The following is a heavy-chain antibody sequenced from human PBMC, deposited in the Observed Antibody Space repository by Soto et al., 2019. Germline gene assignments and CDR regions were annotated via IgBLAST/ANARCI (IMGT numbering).Heavy chain of an antibody. V-gene: IGHV4-34*01. Sequence: SETLSLTCAVYGGSFSGYYWSWIRQPPGKGLEWIGEINHSGSTNYNPSLKSRVTISVDTSKNQFSLKLSSVTAADTAVYYCARARGMYYYYYGMDVWGQGTTVTVSS. CDR1: GGSFSGYY. CDR2: INHSGST. J-gene: IGHJ6*02. CDR3: ARARGMYYYYYGMDV.